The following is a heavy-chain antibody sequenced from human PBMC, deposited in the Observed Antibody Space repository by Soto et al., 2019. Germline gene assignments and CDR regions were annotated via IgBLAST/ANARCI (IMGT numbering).Heavy chain of an antibody. CDR2: ISGSGGST. CDR1: GFTVSSNY. Sequence: PGGSLRLSCAASGFTVSSNYMSWVRQAPGKGLEWVSAISGSGGSTYYADSVKGRFTISRDNSKNTLYLQMNSLRAEDTAVYYCAKPMTMGPWYFDLWGRGTLVTVSS. V-gene: IGHV3-23*01. CDR3: AKPMTMGPWYFDL. J-gene: IGHJ2*01.